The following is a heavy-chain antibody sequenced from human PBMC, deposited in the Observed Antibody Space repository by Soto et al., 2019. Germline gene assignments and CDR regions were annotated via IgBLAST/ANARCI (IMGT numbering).Heavy chain of an antibody. V-gene: IGHV1-2*02. CDR1: GYTFTGYY. J-gene: IGHJ3*02. Sequence: ASVKVSCKASGYTFTGYYMHWVRQAPGQGLEWMGWINPNSGGTNYAQKFQGRVTMTRDTSISTDYMELSRLRSDDTAVYYCARVLGIPAAINRAFDIWGQGTMVTVSS. CDR2: INPNSGGT. D-gene: IGHD2-2*02. CDR3: ARVLGIPAAINRAFDI.